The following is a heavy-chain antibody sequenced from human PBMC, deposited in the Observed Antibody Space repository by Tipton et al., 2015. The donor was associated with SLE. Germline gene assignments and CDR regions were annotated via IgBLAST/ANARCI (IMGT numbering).Heavy chain of an antibody. CDR2: SYYRGST. J-gene: IGHJ4*02. D-gene: IGHD2-15*01. Sequence: GLVKPSETLSLNCSVSGGSINTNYWTWIRQPPGKGLEWIGYSYYRGSTNYNPSLESRVTISVDTSKNQFSLNLRSVTAADTAVYYCAKWNVVASGQPFDDWGQGTLVIVSS. CDR1: GGSINTNY. V-gene: IGHV4-59*01. CDR3: AKWNVVASGQPFDD.